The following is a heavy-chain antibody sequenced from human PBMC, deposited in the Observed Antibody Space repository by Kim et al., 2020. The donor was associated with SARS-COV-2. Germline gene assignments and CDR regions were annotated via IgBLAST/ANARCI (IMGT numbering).Heavy chain of an antibody. Sequence: HNNPTIRTRVTLAVDTTKNQFSLKLSSVTAADTAVYYCAGTVRGANFDYWGRGALVTVSS. V-gene: IGHV4-4*09. J-gene: IGHJ4*02. CDR3: AGTVRGANFDY. D-gene: IGHD3-10*01.